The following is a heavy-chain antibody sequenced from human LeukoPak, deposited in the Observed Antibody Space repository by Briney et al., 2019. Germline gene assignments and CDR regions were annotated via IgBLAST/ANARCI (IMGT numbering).Heavy chain of an antibody. CDR2: IYYSGST. J-gene: IGHJ4*02. CDR3: ARGGWHSSSWYFEY. V-gene: IGHV4-59*12. CDR1: GGSITNYY. D-gene: IGHD6-13*01. Sequence: SETLSLTCTVSGGSITNYYWSWIRQPPGKGLEWIGYIYYSGSTNYNPSLKSRVTISVDTSKNQFSLEFNSVTAADTAVYYCARGGWHSSSWYFEYWGQGTLVTVSS.